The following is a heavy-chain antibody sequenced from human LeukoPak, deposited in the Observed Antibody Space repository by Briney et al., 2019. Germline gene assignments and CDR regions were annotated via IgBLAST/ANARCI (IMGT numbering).Heavy chain of an antibody. CDR1: VFTFNYFV. Sequence: GSLRLSFVSSVFTFNYFVMHWVRQAPGKGLEWVSAISGSGTSTYYADSVKGRFAISRDNSKNTLFLQMNSLRGEDTAVYYCAKDVGYSYSYYDYWGQGTLVTVSS. J-gene: IGHJ4*02. V-gene: IGHV3-23*01. CDR3: AKDVGYSYSYYDY. D-gene: IGHD5-18*01. CDR2: ISGSGTST.